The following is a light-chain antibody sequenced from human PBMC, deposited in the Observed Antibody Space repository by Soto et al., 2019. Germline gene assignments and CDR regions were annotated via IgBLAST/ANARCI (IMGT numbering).Light chain of an antibody. Sequence: QSALTQAPSASGSPGQSVTIACTGTSSDVGGYNYVSWYQQHPGKAPKLMIYEVSKRPSGVPDRFSGSKSGNTASLTVSGLQAADEADYYCSSYAGSNNLVLFGGGTKLTVL. CDR1: SSDVGGYNY. CDR3: SSYAGSNNLVL. J-gene: IGLJ2*01. V-gene: IGLV2-8*01. CDR2: EVS.